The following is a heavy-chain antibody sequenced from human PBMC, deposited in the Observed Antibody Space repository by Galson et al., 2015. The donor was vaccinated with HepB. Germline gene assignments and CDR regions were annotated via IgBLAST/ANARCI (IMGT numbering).Heavy chain of an antibody. D-gene: IGHD5-24*01. J-gene: IGHJ6*02. CDR1: GGSFSGMC. V-gene: IGHV4-34*01. CDR2: IDYNRVT. Sequence: SETLSLTCAVYGGSFSGMCWNWIRQSPGKGLEWIGEIDYNRVTNYNPSLKSRVNISVDKSNNRFSLKLSSVTAADTAVYYCARRKGDETFYYYVMDVWSQGTAVTCSS. CDR3: ARRKGDETFYYYVMDV.